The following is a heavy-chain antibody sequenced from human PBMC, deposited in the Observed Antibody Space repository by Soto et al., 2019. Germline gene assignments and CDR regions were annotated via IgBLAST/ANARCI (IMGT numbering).Heavy chain of an antibody. J-gene: IGHJ4*02. CDR1: GYTVSGYS. Sequence: ASVTVSCKTSGYTVSGYSISWVRQAAGQGRELVGWISPKNGNKNTAQKFQGRVTMNTHTSTRTAYMELKSLKFDDTAIYFCATVDRSSWWTLDYWGQGTQVTVSS. D-gene: IGHD6-13*01. CDR2: ISPKNGNK. V-gene: IGHV1-18*04. CDR3: ATVDRSSWWTLDY.